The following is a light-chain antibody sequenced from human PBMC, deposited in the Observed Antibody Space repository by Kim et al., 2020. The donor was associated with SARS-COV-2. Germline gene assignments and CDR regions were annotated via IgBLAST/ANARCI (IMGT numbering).Light chain of an antibody. CDR1: SLRNYF. CDR3: NSRDSSGNHP. Sequence: VALGQTVRITCQGDSLRNYFASWYQQKPGQAPLVVIYGKNNRPSGIPDRFSGSSSGNTASLTITGAQAEDEADYYCNSRDSSGNHPFGGGTQLTVL. V-gene: IGLV3-19*01. CDR2: GKN. J-gene: IGLJ2*01.